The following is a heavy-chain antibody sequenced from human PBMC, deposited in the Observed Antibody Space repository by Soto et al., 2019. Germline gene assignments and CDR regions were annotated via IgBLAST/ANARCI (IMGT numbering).Heavy chain of an antibody. CDR2: ISEDAETD. CDR3: AKAPFRRPYYFYGMDV. CDR1: GFTFSDFG. J-gene: IGHJ6*02. V-gene: IGHV3-30*18. D-gene: IGHD3-10*01. Sequence: LRLSCVASGFTFSDFGMHWVRQGPGKGLEWLAVISEDAETDFHADSVKGRFTVSRDNFKETLYLQMNSLTTDDSGVYFCAKAPFRRPYYFYGMDVWGQGTTVTVS.